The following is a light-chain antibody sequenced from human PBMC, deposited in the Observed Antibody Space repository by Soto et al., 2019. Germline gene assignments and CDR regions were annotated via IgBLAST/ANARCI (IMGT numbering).Light chain of an antibody. CDR2: DTS. CDR3: QHYHSYPYT. CDR1: QSINRH. J-gene: IGKJ2*01. V-gene: IGKV3D-11*02. Sequence: EIGLTQSTATLSLSPGERSSLSCRASQSINRHLAWYQQKPGQAPKLLIYDTSSRATDIPDRFSGRGAGTDFTLTISSLQPEDFATYYCQHYHSYPYTFGQGTKVDI.